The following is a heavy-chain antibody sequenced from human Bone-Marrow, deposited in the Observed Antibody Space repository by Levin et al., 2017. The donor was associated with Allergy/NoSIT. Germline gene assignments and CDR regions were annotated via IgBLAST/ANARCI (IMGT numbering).Heavy chain of an antibody. J-gene: IGHJ4*02. Sequence: GGSLRLSCAASGFVVTRNHMSWVRRAPGKGLEWLSVTYSGGATYYRDSVKGRFTISRDNFKNTLYLQMNSLRAEDTAIYYCARDNYDTPGELDFWGQGTLVTVS. V-gene: IGHV3-53*01. D-gene: IGHD3-9*01. CDR3: ARDNYDTPGELDF. CDR2: TYSGGAT. CDR1: GFVVTRNH.